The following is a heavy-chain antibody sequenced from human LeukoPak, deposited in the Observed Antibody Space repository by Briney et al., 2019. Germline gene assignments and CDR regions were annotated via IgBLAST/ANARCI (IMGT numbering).Heavy chain of an antibody. Sequence: LSLTCTVSGGSISSSNYYWGWIRQPPGRGLEWVSSISRSGSTIYYADSVKGRFTISRDNAKNSLYLQLNSLRAEDTAVYYCARVLHKRNYDSSDYYGSWGQGTLVTVSS. CDR1: GGSISSSNYY. V-gene: IGHV3-11*04. D-gene: IGHD3-22*01. CDR3: ARVLHKRNYDSSDYYGS. CDR2: ISRSGSTI. J-gene: IGHJ5*02.